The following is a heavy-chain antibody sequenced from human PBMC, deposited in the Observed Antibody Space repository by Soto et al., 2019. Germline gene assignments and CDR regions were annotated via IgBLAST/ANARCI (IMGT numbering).Heavy chain of an antibody. CDR2: INAGNGNT. CDR1: GYTFTSYA. V-gene: IGHV1-3*01. J-gene: IGHJ4*02. CDR3: ARVGGYFDWFDY. Sequence: ASVKVSCKASGYTFTSYAMHWVRQAPGQRLEWMGWINAGNGNTKYSQKFQGRVTITRDTSASTAYMELSSLRSEDTAVYYCARVGGYFDWFDYWGQGTLVTVSS. D-gene: IGHD3-9*01.